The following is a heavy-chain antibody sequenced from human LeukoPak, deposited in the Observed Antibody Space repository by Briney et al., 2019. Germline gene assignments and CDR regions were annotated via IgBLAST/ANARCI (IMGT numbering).Heavy chain of an antibody. Sequence: GGSLRLSCAASGFTFDDYAMHWVRQAPGKGLEWVSGISWNSGSIDYVDSVKGRFTISRDNAKNSLYLQMNSLRAEDTAVYYCARDAFSYYYYYMDVWGKGTTVTVSS. J-gene: IGHJ6*03. V-gene: IGHV3-9*01. CDR1: GFTFDDYA. CDR3: ARDAFSYYYYYMDV. CDR2: ISWNSGSI.